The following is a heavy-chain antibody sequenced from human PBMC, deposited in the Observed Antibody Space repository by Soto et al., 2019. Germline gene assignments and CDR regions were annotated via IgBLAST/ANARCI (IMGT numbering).Heavy chain of an antibody. V-gene: IGHV3-23*01. CDR1: GFTFSNYW. CDR2: ISGTGGRT. CDR3: AKDRLGGNFDY. Sequence: GGSLRLSCAASGFTFSNYWMSWVRQAPGKGLEWVATISGTGGRTYYADSVKGRFTISRDDSKDTLYLQMNSLRFEDTAVYYCAKDRLGGNFDYWGQGTQVTVSS. J-gene: IGHJ4*02.